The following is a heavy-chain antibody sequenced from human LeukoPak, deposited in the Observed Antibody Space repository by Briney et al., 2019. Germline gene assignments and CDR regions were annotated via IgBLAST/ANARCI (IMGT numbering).Heavy chain of an antibody. CDR3: ARSKWELQAALASYAFDI. J-gene: IGHJ3*02. CDR1: GGSFSCYY. V-gene: IGHV4-34*01. D-gene: IGHD1-26*01. Sequence: SETLSLTCAVYGGSFSCYYWSWIRQPPGKGLEWIGEINHSGSTNYNPSLKSRVTISVDTSKNQFSLKLSSVTAADTAVYYCARSKWELQAALASYAFDIWGQGTMVTVSS. CDR2: INHSGST.